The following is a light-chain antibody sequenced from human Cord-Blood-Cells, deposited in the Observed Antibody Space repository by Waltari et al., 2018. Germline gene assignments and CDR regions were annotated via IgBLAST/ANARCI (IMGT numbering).Light chain of an antibody. Sequence: EIVLTQSPATLSLSPGERATPTSRASQSVSSHFTWYQQKPGQAPSLLIYGAATGSTGIPARFSRHGSGTAFSLTISCLEPEDFAVCYCQQRSNLLTFGAGTKVKIK. CDR3: QQRSNLLT. CDR1: QSVSSH. V-gene: IGKV3-11*01. CDR2: GAA. J-gene: IGKJ4*01.